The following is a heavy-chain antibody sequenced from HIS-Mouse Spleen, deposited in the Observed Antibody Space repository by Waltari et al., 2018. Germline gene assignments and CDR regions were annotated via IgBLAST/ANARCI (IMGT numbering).Heavy chain of an antibody. CDR2: IRSKAYGGRT. CDR3: TRVGVAYYDSSGDDAFDI. V-gene: IGHV3-49*05. D-gene: IGHD3-22*01. Sequence: EVQLVESGGGLVKPGRSLRLSCTASGVTFGDYAMSWFRQAPGKGVKRVGFIRSKAYGGRTEYAASVKGRFTISRDDSKSIAYLQMNSLKTEDTAVYYCTRVGVAYYDSSGDDAFDIWGQGTMVTVSS. CDR1: GVTFGDYA. J-gene: IGHJ3*02.